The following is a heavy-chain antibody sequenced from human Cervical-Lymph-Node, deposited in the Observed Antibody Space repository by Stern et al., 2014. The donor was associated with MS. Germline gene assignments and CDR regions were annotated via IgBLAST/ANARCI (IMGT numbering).Heavy chain of an antibody. V-gene: IGHV5-51*04. CDR3: ARWSVACDY. D-gene: IGHD2-21*01. Sequence: VQLVQSGAELKKPGGSLKISCKTSGYNFINYWIAWVRQVPGKGLEWLGIIYPGDSDIRYSPSFQGHVTISVDKPITTAYLQWNSLKASDTAVYYCARWSVACDYWGQGALITVSS. J-gene: IGHJ4*02. CDR1: GYNFINYW. CDR2: IYPGDSDI.